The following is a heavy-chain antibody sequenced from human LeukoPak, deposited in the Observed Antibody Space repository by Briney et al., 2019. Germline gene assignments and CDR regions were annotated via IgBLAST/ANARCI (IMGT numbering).Heavy chain of an antibody. V-gene: IGHV4-39*07. Sequence: SETLSLTCTVSGGSISSSSYYWGWIRQPPGKGLEWIGSIYYSGSTYYNPSLKSRVTISVDTSKNQFSLKLSSVTAADTAVYYCARDLNGAAAGLFDYWGQGTLVTVSS. CDR1: GGSISSSSYY. CDR2: IYYSGST. J-gene: IGHJ4*02. CDR3: ARDLNGAAAGLFDY. D-gene: IGHD6-13*01.